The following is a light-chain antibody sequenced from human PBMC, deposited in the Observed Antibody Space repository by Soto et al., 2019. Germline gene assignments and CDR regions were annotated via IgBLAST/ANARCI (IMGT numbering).Light chain of an antibody. Sequence: IQLTQSPSSLSASVGDRVTITCRASQDSTKYLAWYQQKPGKAPNLLIYAASSLRSGVPSRFSGSGSGTDFSLTISSLQPEDLATYYCKQSKSFPLTFGGGTKVDIK. CDR3: KQSKSFPLT. J-gene: IGKJ4*01. CDR1: QDSTKY. V-gene: IGKV1-12*01. CDR2: AAS.